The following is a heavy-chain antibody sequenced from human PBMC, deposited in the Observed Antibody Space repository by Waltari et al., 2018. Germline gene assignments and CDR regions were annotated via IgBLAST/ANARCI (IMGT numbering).Heavy chain of an antibody. CDR1: GLTFSSYG. CDR2: ISGSGGST. J-gene: IGHJ6*03. D-gene: IGHD2-15*01. CDR3: AKDAGGTNYYYYYMDV. V-gene: IGHV3-23*04. Sequence: VQLVESGGGVVQPGRSLRLSCAASGLTFSSYGMHWVRQAPGKGLEWVSAISGSGGSTYYADSVKGRFTISRDNSKNTLYLQMNSLRAEDTAVYYCAKDAGGTNYYYYYMDVWGKGTTVTVSS.